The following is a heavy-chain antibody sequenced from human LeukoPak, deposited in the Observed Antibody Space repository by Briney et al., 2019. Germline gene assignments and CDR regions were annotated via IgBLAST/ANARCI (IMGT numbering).Heavy chain of an antibody. CDR2: IQPDGSEQ. V-gene: IGHV3-7*01. D-gene: IGHD3-16*01. CDR1: GFTFSNYW. CDR3: ASQSFARFDP. J-gene: IGHJ5*02. Sequence: GGSLRLSCTGSGFTFSNYWMSWVRQAPGKGLEWVGNIQPDGSEQYPVDSVKGRFTISRDNARNSLFLQMNSLRVEDTAVYYCASQSFARFDPWGQGTLVTVSS.